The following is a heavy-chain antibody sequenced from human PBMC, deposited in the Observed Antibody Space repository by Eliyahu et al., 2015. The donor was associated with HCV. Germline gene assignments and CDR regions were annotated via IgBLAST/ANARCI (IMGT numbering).Heavy chain of an antibody. CDR1: GGSISSYY. V-gene: IGHV4-59*08. Sequence: QVQLQESGPGLVKPSETLSLTCTVSGGSISSYYWSWIRQPPGKGLEWIGYIYYSGSTNYNPSLKSRVTISVDTSKNQFSLKLSSVTAADTAVYYCARHRIAPYYYYYYGMDVWGQGTTVTVSS. J-gene: IGHJ6*02. CDR3: ARHRIAPYYYYYYGMDV. D-gene: IGHD2-15*01. CDR2: IYYSGST.